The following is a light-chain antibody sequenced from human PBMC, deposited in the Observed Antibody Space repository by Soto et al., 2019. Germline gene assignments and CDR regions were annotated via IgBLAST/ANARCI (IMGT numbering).Light chain of an antibody. Sequence: QSVLTQPPSVSGAPGQRVTISCTGSSSNIGAGYDVHWYQQLPGTAPKLLIYGNSNRPSGVPDRFSGSKSGTSASLAITGLQAEDEAVYYCQSYDPGLRTVFGGGTQLTVL. CDR1: SSNIGAGYD. V-gene: IGLV1-40*01. CDR2: GNS. J-gene: IGLJ7*01. CDR3: QSYDPGLRTV.